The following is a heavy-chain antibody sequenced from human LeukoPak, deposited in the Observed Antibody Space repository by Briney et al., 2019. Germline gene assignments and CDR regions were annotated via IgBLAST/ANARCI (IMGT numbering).Heavy chain of an antibody. J-gene: IGHJ4*02. D-gene: IGHD3-22*01. Sequence: SQTLSLTCTVSGGSISSGGYYWSWIRQHPGTGLEWIGYIYYSGSTYYNPSLKSRVTISVDTSKNQFSLKLSSVTAADTAVYYCARGGGYYDSSGYYFCFAYWGQGTLVTVSS. V-gene: IGHV4-31*03. CDR2: IYYSGST. CDR3: ARGGGYYDSSGYYFCFAY. CDR1: GGSISSGGYY.